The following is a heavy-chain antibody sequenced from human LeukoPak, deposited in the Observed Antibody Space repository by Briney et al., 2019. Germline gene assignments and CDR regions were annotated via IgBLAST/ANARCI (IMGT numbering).Heavy chain of an antibody. CDR1: GYTFTDYY. CDR3: ATDRVGATTGWFDP. CDR2: VDPEDGET. Sequence: ASVKLSCKVSGYTFTDYYMHWVQQAPGKGLEWMGLVDPEDGETIYAEKFQGRVTITADTSTDTAYMELSSLRSEDTAVYYCATDRVGATTGWFDPWGQGTLVTVSS. D-gene: IGHD1-26*01. J-gene: IGHJ5*02. V-gene: IGHV1-69-2*01.